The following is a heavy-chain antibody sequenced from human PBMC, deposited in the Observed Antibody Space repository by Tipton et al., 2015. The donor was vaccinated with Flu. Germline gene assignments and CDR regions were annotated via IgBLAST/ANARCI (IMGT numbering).Heavy chain of an antibody. CDR3: ARFIASAADY. CDR1: GGSISSYY. D-gene: IGHD6-13*01. CDR2: IYYSGST. V-gene: IGHV4-59*01. Sequence: TLSLTCTVSGGSISSYYWSWIRQPPGQGLEWIGYIYYSGSTNYNPSLKSRVTISVDTSKNQFSLKLSSVPAADTAVYYCARFIASAADYWGQGTLVTVSS. J-gene: IGHJ4*02.